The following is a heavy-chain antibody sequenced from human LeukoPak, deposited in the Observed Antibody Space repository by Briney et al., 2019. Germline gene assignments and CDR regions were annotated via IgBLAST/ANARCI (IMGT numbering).Heavy chain of an antibody. J-gene: IGHJ4*02. CDR2: ISSGGRYI. D-gene: IGHD6-19*01. CDR1: GFTFSSYS. Sequence: KPGGSLRLSCAASGFTFSSYSMNWVRQAPGKGLEWVSTISSGGRYIYYRDSVKGRFTISRDNAKNSLFLQMNSLRAEDTAVYYCATDVRDEYSSGWYPIGYWGQGTLVTVSS. CDR3: ATDVRDEYSSGWYPIGY. V-gene: IGHV3-21*01.